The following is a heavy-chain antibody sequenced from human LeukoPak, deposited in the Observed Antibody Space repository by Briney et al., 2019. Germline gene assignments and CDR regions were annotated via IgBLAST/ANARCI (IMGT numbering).Heavy chain of an antibody. D-gene: IGHD6-13*01. CDR1: GGSISSRSYY. CDR2: IYYSGSP. J-gene: IGHJ3*02. V-gene: IGHV4-39*01. Sequence: SETLSLTCTVSGGSISSRSYYWGWIRRPPGKGLEWIVSIYYSGSPYYNPSLKSRVTISVDTSKNQFSLTLSSVTAADTAVYYCARAAPRDAADAFDIWGQGTMVTVSS. CDR3: ARAAPRDAADAFDI.